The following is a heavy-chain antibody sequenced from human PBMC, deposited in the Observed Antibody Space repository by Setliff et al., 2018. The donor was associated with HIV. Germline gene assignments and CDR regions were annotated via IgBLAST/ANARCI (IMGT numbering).Heavy chain of an antibody. D-gene: IGHD3-16*01. V-gene: IGHV2-70*11. CDR1: GFSLSTTGMC. Sequence: SGPTLVNPTQTLTLTCTFSGFSLSTTGMCVIWIRQPPGKALEWLARIDWDDDKYYITSLKTRLSISKGTSEEQVVLTMTNMDPVDTATYFCARLPAVVTFGAFDIWGRGTMVTVSS. CDR2: IDWDDDK. J-gene: IGHJ3*02. CDR3: ARLPAVVTFGAFDI.